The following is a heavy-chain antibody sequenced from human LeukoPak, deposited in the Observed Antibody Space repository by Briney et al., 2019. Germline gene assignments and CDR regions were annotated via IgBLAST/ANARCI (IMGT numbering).Heavy chain of an antibody. D-gene: IGHD3-3*01. CDR3: ARGIRFLEWLSGFDY. CDR1: GFTFDDYG. J-gene: IGHJ4*02. CDR2: INWNGGST. Sequence: PAGSLRLSCAASGFTFDDYGMSWVRQVPGKGLEWVSGINWNGGSTGYADSVKGRFTISRDNAKNSLYLQMDSLRVEDTALYYCARGIRFLEWLSGFDYWGQGTLLTVSS. V-gene: IGHV3-20*04.